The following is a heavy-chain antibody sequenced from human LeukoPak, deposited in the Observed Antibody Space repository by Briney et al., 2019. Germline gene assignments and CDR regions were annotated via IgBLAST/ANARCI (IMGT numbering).Heavy chain of an antibody. J-gene: IGHJ4*02. D-gene: IGHD3-22*01. CDR1: GGPISSGGYY. CDR3: ARGDYYDSSGYYYGFGY. V-gene: IGHV4-31*03. CDR2: IYYSGST. Sequence: PSQTLSLTCTVSGGPISSGGYYWSWIRQHPGKGLEWIGYIYYSGSTYYNPSLKSRVTISVDTSKNQFSLKLSSVTAADTAVYYCARGDYYDSSGYYYGFGYWGQGTLVTVSS.